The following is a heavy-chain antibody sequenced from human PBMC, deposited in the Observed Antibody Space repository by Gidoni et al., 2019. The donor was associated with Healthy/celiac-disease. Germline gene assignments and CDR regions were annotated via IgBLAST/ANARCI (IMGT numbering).Heavy chain of an antibody. CDR1: GSPFGDYA. D-gene: IGHD5-18*01. CDR3: TRDLVDTAMDLFDY. CDR2: IRSKAYGGTT. V-gene: IGHV3-49*03. Sequence: EVQMVESGGGLVQPGMSLRLSCTASGSPFGDYAMSWFRQSPGKGLEGVGFIRSKAYGGTTEYAASVKGRFTISRDDSKSIAYLQMNSLKPEDTAVYYCTRDLVDTAMDLFDYWGQGTLVTVSS. J-gene: IGHJ4*02.